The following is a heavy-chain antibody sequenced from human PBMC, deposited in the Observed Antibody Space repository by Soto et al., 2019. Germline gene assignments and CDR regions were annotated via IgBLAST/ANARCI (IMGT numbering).Heavy chain of an antibody. Sequence: GGSLRLSCAASGFTFSSYGMHWVRQAPGKGLEWVAVIWYDGSNKYYADSVKGRFTISRDNSKNTLYLQMNSLRAEDTAVYYCARDGYCSGGSCYSVPGLDDWGQGTLVTVSS. V-gene: IGHV3-33*01. D-gene: IGHD2-15*01. J-gene: IGHJ4*02. CDR1: GFTFSSYG. CDR3: ARDGYCSGGSCYSVPGLDD. CDR2: IWYDGSNK.